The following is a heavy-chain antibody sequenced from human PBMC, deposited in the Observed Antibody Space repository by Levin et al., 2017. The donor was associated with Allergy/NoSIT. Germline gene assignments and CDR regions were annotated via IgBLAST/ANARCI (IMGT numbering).Heavy chain of an antibody. CDR2: ISYDVIKK. Sequence: PGGSLRLSCAASGFSFSAYDMHWVRQAPGKGLEWVAVISYDVIKKYYANSVKGRFTISRDNSKNTLYLQMDRLNDEDTALYYCAGWSIRSGYFDYWGQGTLVTVPS. V-gene: IGHV3-30*03. D-gene: IGHD3-3*01. CDR1: GFSFSAYD. J-gene: IGHJ4*02. CDR3: AGWSIRSGYFDY.